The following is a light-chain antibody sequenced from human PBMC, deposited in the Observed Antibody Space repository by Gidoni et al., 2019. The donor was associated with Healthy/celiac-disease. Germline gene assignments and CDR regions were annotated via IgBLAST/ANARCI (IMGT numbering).Light chain of an antibody. V-gene: IGKV1-39*01. CDR2: AAS. Sequence: DIQMTQSPSSLSASVGDRVTITCRASQSISSYLNWYQQKPGKAPKLLIYAASSLQSGVPSRFSGSGSGTDFTLTIRSLQPEDFATYYCQQSYSTPHTFGPGTKLEIK. J-gene: IGKJ2*01. CDR3: QQSYSTPHT. CDR1: QSISSY.